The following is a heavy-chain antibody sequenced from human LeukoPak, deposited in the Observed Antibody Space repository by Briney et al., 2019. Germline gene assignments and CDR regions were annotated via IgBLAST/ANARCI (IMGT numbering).Heavy chain of an antibody. J-gene: IGHJ4*02. CDR2: IRHDGTNK. CDR1: GFTFSSYD. V-gene: IGHV3-30*02. Sequence: GGSLRLSCAASGFTFSSYDMHWVLQATGKGLEWVAFIRHDGTNKFYADSVKGRFTISRDNAKNSLYLQMNSLRAEDTAVYYCARALRRPLDDYWGQGTLVTVSS. CDR3: ARALRRPLDDY. D-gene: IGHD1-1*01.